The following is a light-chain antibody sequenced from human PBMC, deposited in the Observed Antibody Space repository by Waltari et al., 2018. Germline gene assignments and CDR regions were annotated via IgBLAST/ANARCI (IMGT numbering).Light chain of an antibody. Sequence: IMLTQSPGTLSLSPGERATLSCRASQSISMYLAWYQQKPGQAPRLLSYGASTRATGIPDRFSGSGSGTDFSLTISGLEPEDSAVYYCQHHFRLPATFGQGTKVEIK. CDR1: QSISMY. J-gene: IGKJ1*01. CDR3: QHHFRLPAT. V-gene: IGKV3-20*01. CDR2: GAS.